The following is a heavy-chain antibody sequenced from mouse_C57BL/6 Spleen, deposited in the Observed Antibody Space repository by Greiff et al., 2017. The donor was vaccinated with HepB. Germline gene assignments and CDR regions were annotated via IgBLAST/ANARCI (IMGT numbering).Heavy chain of an antibody. CDR1: GYTFTRYW. J-gene: IGHJ2*01. Sequence: QVQLKQPGAELVRPGSSVKLSCKASGYTFTRYWMHWVKQRPIQGLEWIGNIDPSDSETHYNQKFKDKATLTVDKSSSTAYMQLSSLTSEDSAVYYCARPQATGYFDYWGQGTTLTVSS. CDR3: ARPQATGYFDY. V-gene: IGHV1-52*01. D-gene: IGHD3-2*02. CDR2: IDPSDSET.